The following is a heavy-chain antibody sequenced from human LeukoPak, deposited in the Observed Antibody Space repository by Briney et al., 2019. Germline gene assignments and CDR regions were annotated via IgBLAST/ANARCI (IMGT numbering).Heavy chain of an antibody. V-gene: IGHV3-23*01. Sequence: KPGGSLRLSCAASGFTFSSYAMNWVRQAPGKGLEWVSGISDSGGSTYYADSVKGRFTISRDNSKNTLYLQMNSVRDEDTAVYYCARVSTGDWGQGTLVTVSS. CDR3: ARVSTGD. CDR2: ISDSGGST. J-gene: IGHJ4*02. CDR1: GFTFSSYA. D-gene: IGHD1-1*01.